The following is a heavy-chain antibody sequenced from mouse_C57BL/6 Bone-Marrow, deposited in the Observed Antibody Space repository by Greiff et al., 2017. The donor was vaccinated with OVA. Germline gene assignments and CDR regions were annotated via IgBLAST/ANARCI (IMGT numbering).Heavy chain of an antibody. J-gene: IGHJ2*01. CDR2: IYPGSGST. CDR1: GYTFTSYW. Sequence: VQLQQPGAELVKPGASVKMSCKASGYTFTSYWITWVKQRPGQGLEWIGDIYPGSGSTNYNEKFKSKATLTVDTSSSTAYMQLSSLTSEDSAVYYCASYYYGSSYPFDYWGQGTTLTVSS. V-gene: IGHV1-55*01. D-gene: IGHD1-1*01. CDR3: ASYYYGSSYPFDY.